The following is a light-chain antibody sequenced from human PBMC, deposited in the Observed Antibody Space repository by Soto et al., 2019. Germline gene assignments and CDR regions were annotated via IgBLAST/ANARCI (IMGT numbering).Light chain of an antibody. J-gene: IGKJ2*01. V-gene: IGKV1-5*03. CDR1: QSISTW. Sequence: DIQMTQSPSTLSASVGDRVTITCRASQSISTWLAWYQQKPGKAPKVLIYKASSLETGVPPRFSGSGSGTEFTLTISSLQPGDFATYYCQQYDSYTYTFGQGTKLEIK. CDR3: QQYDSYTYT. CDR2: KAS.